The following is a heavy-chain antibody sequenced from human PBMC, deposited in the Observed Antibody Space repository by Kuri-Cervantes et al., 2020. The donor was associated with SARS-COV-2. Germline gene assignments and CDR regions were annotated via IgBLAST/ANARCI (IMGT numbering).Heavy chain of an antibody. D-gene: IGHD3-3*01. CDR2: IYYSGST. J-gene: IGHJ3*02. Sequence: SETLSLTCTVSGGSISSYYWSWIRQPPGKGLEWIGYIYYSGSTNYNPSLKSRVTISVDMSKNQFSLKLSSVTAADTAVYYCARVSHYDFWSGYYTPDAFDIWGQGTMVTVSS. CDR3: ARVSHYDFWSGYYTPDAFDI. V-gene: IGHV4-59*01. CDR1: GGSISSYY.